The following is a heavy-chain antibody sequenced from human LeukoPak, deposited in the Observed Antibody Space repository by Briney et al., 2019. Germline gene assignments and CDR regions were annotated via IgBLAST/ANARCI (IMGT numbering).Heavy chain of an antibody. CDR3: ARGRGDFGDRFAY. CDR2: IHYSGST. CDR1: GGSISSYY. D-gene: IGHD4-17*01. J-gene: IGHJ4*02. V-gene: IGHV4-59*01. Sequence: SETLSLTCTVSGGSISSYYWSWIRQPPGKGLEWIGYIHYSGSTNYNPSLKSRVTISVDTSKNQFSLKLSSVTAADTAVYYCARGRGDFGDRFAYWGQGTLVTVSS.